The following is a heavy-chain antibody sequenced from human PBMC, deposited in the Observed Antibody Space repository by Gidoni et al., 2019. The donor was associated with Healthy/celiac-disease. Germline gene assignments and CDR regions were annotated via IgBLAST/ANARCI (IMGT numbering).Heavy chain of an antibody. J-gene: IGHJ6*02. V-gene: IGHV4-34*01. Sequence: QVQLQQWGAGLLKPSETLSLTCAVYGGSFRGYYWCWIRKPPGKGLEWIGELNHSGSTNYNPALKSRVTISVDTSKNQFSRKLSSVTAADTAVYYCARGEIHMVRGVIIEYYYYYYGMDVWGQGTTVTVSS. CDR2: LNHSGST. D-gene: IGHD3-10*01. CDR1: GGSFRGYY. CDR3: ARGEIHMVRGVIIEYYYYYYGMDV.